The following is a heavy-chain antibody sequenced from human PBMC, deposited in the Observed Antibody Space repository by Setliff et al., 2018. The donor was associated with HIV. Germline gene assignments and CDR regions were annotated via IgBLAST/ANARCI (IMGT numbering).Heavy chain of an antibody. V-gene: IGHV3-23*01. CDR2: ISDNGGST. CDR3: AKGNGWYPYFDS. D-gene: IGHD6-19*01. J-gene: IGHJ4*02. CDR1: GFTFSTYA. Sequence: GGSLRLSCAVSGFTFSTYAMIWVRQAPGKGLEWVSLISDNGGSTYYADSVKGRFTISRDNSKNTLYLQMNSLRAEDTAVYFCAKGNGWYPYFDSWGQGTLVTVSS.